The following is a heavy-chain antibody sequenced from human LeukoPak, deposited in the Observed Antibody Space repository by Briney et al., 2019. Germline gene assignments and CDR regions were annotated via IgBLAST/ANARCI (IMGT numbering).Heavy chain of an antibody. CDR3: ARVRDFWSVPGAFDI. CDR2: IKQDGSEK. CDR1: GFTFSSYW. Sequence: GGSLRLSCAASGFTFSSYWMSWVRQAPGKGLEWVANIKQDGSEKYYVDSVKGRFTISRDNAKNSLYLQMNSLRAEDTAVYYCARVRDFWSVPGAFDIWGQGTMVTVSS. J-gene: IGHJ3*02. D-gene: IGHD3-3*01. V-gene: IGHV3-7*01.